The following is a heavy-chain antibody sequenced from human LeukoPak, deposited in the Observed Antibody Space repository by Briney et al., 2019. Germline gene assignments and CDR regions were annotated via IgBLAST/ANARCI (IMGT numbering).Heavy chain of an antibody. Sequence: SVKVSCKASGGTFSSYAISWVRQAPGQGLEWMGRIIPILGIANYAQKFQGRVTIIADKSTSTAYMELSSLRSEDTAVYYCARVGIAAQTFDYWGQGTLVTVSS. D-gene: IGHD6-6*01. CDR1: GGTFSSYA. CDR2: IIPILGIA. J-gene: IGHJ4*02. V-gene: IGHV1-69*04. CDR3: ARVGIAAQTFDY.